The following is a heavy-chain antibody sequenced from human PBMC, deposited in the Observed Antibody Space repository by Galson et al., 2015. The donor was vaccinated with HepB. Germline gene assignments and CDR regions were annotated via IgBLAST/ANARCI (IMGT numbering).Heavy chain of an antibody. CDR1: GFTFSSCS. V-gene: IGHV3-21*01. Sequence: SLRLSCAASGFTFSSCSMNWFRQAPGKGLEWVSSISSGSAFIYYADSVKGRFTISRDNAKNSLFLQMYSLRAEDTDIYYCARVGGGSSRDCCVQGTLVTVSS. CDR3: ARVGGGSSRDC. D-gene: IGHD3-16*01. J-gene: IGHJ4*02. CDR2: ISSGSAFI.